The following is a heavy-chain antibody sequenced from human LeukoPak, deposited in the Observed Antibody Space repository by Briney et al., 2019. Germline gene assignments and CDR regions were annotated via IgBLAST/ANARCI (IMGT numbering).Heavy chain of an antibody. Sequence: SETLSLTCTVSGGSISSYYWSWIRQPPGKGLEWIGEIYHSGSTNYNPSLKSRVTISVDKSKNQFSLKLSSVTAADTAVYYCARDSGRGPLDYWGQGTLVTVSS. CDR1: GGSISSYY. J-gene: IGHJ4*02. V-gene: IGHV4-59*12. CDR3: ARDSGRGPLDY. D-gene: IGHD3-10*01. CDR2: IYHSGST.